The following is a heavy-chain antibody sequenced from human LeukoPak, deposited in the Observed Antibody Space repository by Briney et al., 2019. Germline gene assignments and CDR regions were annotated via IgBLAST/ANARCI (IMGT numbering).Heavy chain of an antibody. Sequence: SETLSLTCTVSGGSISRYYWSWIRQPPGKGLEWIGYIYYSGSTNYNPSLKSRVTISVDTSKNQFSLKLSSVTAADTAVYYCAREYSGYDYRWFDPWGQGTLVTVSS. CDR2: IYYSGST. J-gene: IGHJ5*02. D-gene: IGHD5-12*01. CDR1: GGSISRYY. V-gene: IGHV4-59*01. CDR3: AREYSGYDYRWFDP.